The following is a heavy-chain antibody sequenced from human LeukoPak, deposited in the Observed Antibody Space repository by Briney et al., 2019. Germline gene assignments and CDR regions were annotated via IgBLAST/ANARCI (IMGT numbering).Heavy chain of an antibody. J-gene: IGHJ4*02. V-gene: IGHV3-7*05. CDR2: IKTDGSEK. Sequence: GGSLRLSCAASGFTFSRYWMSWVRQAPGKGLEWVANIKTDGSEKYYVDSLKGRFIISRDNAKNSLYLQMNSLRAEDTAVYYCARDWDGSGWPIDYWGQRTLVTVSS. CDR1: GFTFSRYW. CDR3: ARDWDGSGWPIDY. D-gene: IGHD6-19*01.